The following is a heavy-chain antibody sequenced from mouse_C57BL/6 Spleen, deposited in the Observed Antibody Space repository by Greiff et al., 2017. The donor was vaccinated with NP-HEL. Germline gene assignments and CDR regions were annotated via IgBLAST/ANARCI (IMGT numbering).Heavy chain of an antibody. J-gene: IGHJ3*01. Sequence: VQLQQSGPGMVKPSQSLSLTCTVTGYSITSGYDWHWIRHFPGNKLEWMGYISYSGSTNYNPSLKSRISITHDTSKNHFFLKLNSVTTEDTATYYCARGEGRGFAYWGQGTLVTVSA. CDR3: ARGEGRGFAY. D-gene: IGHD3-3*01. CDR2: ISYSGST. V-gene: IGHV3-1*01. CDR1: GYSITSGYD.